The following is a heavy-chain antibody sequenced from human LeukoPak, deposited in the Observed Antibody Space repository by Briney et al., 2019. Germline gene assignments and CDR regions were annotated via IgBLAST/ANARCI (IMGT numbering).Heavy chain of an antibody. CDR2: INPSGGST. V-gene: IGHV1-46*01. CDR3: ARGITLQDGFDY. Sequence: EASVKVSCKASGYTFTSYYMHWVRQAPGQGLEWMGIINPSGGSTSYAQKFQGRVTITRNTSISTAYMELSSLRSEDAAVYYCARGITLQDGFDYWGQGTLVTVSS. CDR1: GYTFTSYY. J-gene: IGHJ4*02. D-gene: IGHD3-10*01.